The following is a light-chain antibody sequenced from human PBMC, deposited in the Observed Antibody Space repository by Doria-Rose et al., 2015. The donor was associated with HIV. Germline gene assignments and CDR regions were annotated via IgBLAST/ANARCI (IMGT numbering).Light chain of an antibody. CDR2: DAS. V-gene: IGKV3-20*01. Sequence: QSPGTLSLSPGERATLPCRASQRVKSSYLAWYQQKPGQAPRLLIYDASTRATGIPDRFSGSGSGTDFTLTISRLEPEDVAVYYCQQYGTSRGTFGQGTRLEIK. J-gene: IGKJ5*01. CDR1: QRVKSSY. CDR3: QQYGTSRGT.